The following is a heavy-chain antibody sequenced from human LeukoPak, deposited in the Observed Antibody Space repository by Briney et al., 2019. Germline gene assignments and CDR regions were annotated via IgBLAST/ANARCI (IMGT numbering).Heavy chain of an antibody. D-gene: IGHD2-2*01. V-gene: IGHV3-48*01. J-gene: IGHJ6*02. Sequence: GGSLRLSCAASGFTFSSYSMNWVRQAPGKGLEWVSYISSSSSTIYYADSVKGRFTISRDNAKNSLYLQMNSLRAEDTAVYYCARDDIVVVPATTPGYYYYGMDVWGQGTTVTVSS. CDR2: ISSSSSTI. CDR1: GFTFSSYS. CDR3: ARDDIVVVPATTPGYYYYGMDV.